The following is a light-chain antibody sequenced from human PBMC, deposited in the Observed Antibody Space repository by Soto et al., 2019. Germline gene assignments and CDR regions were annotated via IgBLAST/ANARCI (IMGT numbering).Light chain of an antibody. V-gene: IGKV3-15*01. CDR2: GAS. CDR3: QKYNNWPYT. CDR1: QSVSSN. Sequence: EVVMKQSPATLSVSPGERATLSCRASQSVSSNLAWYQQKPGQAPRLLIYGASTRATGIPARFSCSGSGTEFTLTISSLQSEDFAVYYCQKYNNWPYTFGQGTKVNIK. J-gene: IGKJ2*01.